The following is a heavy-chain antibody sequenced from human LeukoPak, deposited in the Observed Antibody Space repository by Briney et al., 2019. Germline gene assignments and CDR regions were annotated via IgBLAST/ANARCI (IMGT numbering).Heavy chain of an antibody. CDR1: GLTFGNYA. D-gene: IGHD4-17*01. V-gene: IGHV3-23*01. Sequence: GGSLRLSCAASGLTFGNYAMTWVRQAPGKGLEWISSITGRGGTSYTDSVKGRFTVYRDNSKNTLYLQMNSLRVGDTALYYCAKDPNGDYVGAFDSWGQGTMVTVSS. CDR2: ITGRGGT. J-gene: IGHJ3*01. CDR3: AKDPNGDYVGAFDS.